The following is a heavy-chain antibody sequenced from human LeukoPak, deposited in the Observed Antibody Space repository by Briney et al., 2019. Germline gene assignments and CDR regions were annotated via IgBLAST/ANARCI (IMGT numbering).Heavy chain of an antibody. D-gene: IGHD2-2*01. Sequence: PSETLSLTCTVSGGSISSSSYYWGWIRQPPGKGLEWIGSIYYSGSTYYNPSLKSRVTISVDTSKNQFSLKLSSVTAADTAVYYCARHVSGVVVPAAQVDPWGQGTLVTVSS. CDR2: IYYSGST. V-gene: IGHV4-39*01. CDR1: GGSISSSSYY. CDR3: ARHVSGVVVPAAQVDP. J-gene: IGHJ5*02.